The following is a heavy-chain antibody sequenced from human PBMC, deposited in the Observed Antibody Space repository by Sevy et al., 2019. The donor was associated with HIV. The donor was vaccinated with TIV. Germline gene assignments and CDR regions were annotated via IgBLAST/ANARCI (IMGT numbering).Heavy chain of an antibody. D-gene: IGHD3-22*01. V-gene: IGHV1-24*01. J-gene: IGHJ4*02. CDR3: AITKDYYDSSAYPFDY. Sequence: ASMKVSCKVSRYTLSEFSIHWVRQAPGRGLEWMATFDPEDDETFYAQKFRGRVTMTEDTSTDTAYMELSSLRSEDTAVYYCAITKDYYDSSAYPFDYWGQGTLVTVSS. CDR2: FDPEDDET. CDR1: RYTLSEFS.